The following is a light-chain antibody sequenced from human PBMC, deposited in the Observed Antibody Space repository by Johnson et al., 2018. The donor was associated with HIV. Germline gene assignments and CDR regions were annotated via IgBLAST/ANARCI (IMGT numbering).Light chain of an antibody. J-gene: IGLJ1*01. CDR1: ALPKKY. V-gene: IGLV3-16*01. CDR2: KDS. CDR3: GTWDGSLTPGGV. Sequence: VLTQPPSVSAAPGQMARITCSGEALPKKYAYWYQQKPGQFPVLVIYKDSERPSGIPERFSGSSSGTIVTLTISGVQEEDEADYYCGTWDGSLTPGGVMGTGTKVTVL.